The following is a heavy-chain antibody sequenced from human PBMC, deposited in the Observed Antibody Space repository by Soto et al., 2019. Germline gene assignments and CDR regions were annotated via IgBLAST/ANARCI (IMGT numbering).Heavy chain of an antibody. CDR2: INPNSGDT. CDR3: ARSLRGNPEPYFDF. V-gene: IGHV1-2*04. CDR1: GYTFTSYG. D-gene: IGHD2-15*01. J-gene: IGHJ4*02. Sequence: GASVKVSCKASGYTFTSYGISWVRQAPGQGLEWMGWINPNSGDTNYAQKFQGWVTMTRDTSIRTAYMEVNRLRSDDTAVYYCARSLRGNPEPYFDFWGQGNLVTVSS.